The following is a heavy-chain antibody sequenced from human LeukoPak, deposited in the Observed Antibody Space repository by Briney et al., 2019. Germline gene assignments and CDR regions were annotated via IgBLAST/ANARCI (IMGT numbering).Heavy chain of an antibody. CDR2: IKPDGSDQ. V-gene: IGHV3-7*04. Sequence: GGSLRLSCAASGFTFSSYSMNWVRQAPGKGLEWVANIKPDGSDQYYVDSVKGRFTISRDNAKNSLYLQMNSLRAEDTAVYYCARENFQYWAQGTLVTVSS. J-gene: IGHJ4*02. CDR3: ARENFQY. CDR1: GFTFSSYS.